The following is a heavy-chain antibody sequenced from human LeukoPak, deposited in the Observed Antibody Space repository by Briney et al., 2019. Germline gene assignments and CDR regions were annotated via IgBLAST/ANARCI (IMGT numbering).Heavy chain of an antibody. V-gene: IGHV4-31*03. D-gene: IGHD3-3*01. Sequence: SQTLSLTCTVSGGSINSGGYYWSCILPHPGKGLEWIDNIYYSGSTNYNPSLKSRVTISVDTSKNQFSLRLSSVTAADTAVYYCASRSSIWSGYQDTLYYFDSWGQGTLVTVSS. CDR3: ASRSSIWSGYQDTLYYFDS. CDR1: GGSINSGGYY. J-gene: IGHJ4*02. CDR2: IYYSGST.